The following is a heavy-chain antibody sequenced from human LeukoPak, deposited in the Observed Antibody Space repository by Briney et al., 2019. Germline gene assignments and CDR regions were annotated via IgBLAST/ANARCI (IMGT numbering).Heavy chain of an antibody. CDR2: ISGDGGNT. V-gene: IGHV3-23*01. CDR3: AKGLILRSYYFDY. J-gene: IGHJ4*02. D-gene: IGHD3-16*01. CDR1: GFTFSSYA. Sequence: GGSLRLSCAASGFTFSSYAMSWVRQAPGKGLEWVSSISGDGGNTFYADSVKGRFTISRDNSKNTLYLQMNSLRAEDTALYFCAKGLILRSYYFDYWGQGTLVTVSS.